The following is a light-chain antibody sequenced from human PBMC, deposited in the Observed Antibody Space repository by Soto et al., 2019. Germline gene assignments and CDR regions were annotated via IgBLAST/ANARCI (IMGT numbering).Light chain of an antibody. CDR1: SSEVGGNSS. J-gene: IGLJ1*01. CDR3: TSYTGSAALVV. V-gene: IGLV2-14*01. CDR2: EVS. Sequence: QSALTQPASVSGSPGQSITISCTGTSSEVGGNSSVSWYQQHPGKDPKLMIYEVSNRPSGVSNRFSGSNSGNTASLTISGLQPEDEADDYCTSYTGSAALVVFGTGTKLTVL.